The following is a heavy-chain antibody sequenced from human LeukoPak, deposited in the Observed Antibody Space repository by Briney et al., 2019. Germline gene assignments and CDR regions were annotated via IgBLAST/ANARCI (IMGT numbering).Heavy chain of an antibody. CDR1: GGSISSSSYY. V-gene: IGHV4-39*01. D-gene: IGHD2-2*01. CDR2: IYYSGST. Sequence: SETLSLTCTVSGGSISSSSYYWVWIPKPPGKGLEWIVSIYYSGSTYYDPSLKSRVNISVDTSKNQFSLKLSSVTAADTAVYYCARHSIVVVPAALDWWGQGTLVTVSS. CDR3: ARHSIVVVPAALDW. J-gene: IGHJ4*02.